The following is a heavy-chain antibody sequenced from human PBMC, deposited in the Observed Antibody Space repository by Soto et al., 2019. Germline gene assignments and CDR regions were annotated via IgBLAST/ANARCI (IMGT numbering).Heavy chain of an antibody. CDR3: ARDGTLYDSSGYYYVY. J-gene: IGHJ4*02. Sequence: SVEVSCKASGGTFSRYAISWVRQAPGQGLEWMGGVIPMFGKANYAQKFQGRVTITADESTSTGYMELRSLISEDTAVYYCARDGTLYDSSGYYYVYWGQGTLVTVSS. CDR1: GGTFSRYA. D-gene: IGHD3-22*01. V-gene: IGHV1-69*13. CDR2: VIPMFGKA.